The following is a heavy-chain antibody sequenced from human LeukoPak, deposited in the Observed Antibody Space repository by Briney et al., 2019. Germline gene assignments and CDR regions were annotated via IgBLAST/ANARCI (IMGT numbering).Heavy chain of an antibody. J-gene: IGHJ6*02. CDR1: GGSISSYY. Sequence: SETLSLTCTVSGGSISSYYWSWIRQPPGKGLEWIGYIYYSGSTNYNPSLKSRVTISVDTSKNQFSLKLSSVTAADTAVYYCARLFPDHFWGPPFYCGMDVWGQGTTVTVSS. V-gene: IGHV4-59*01. D-gene: IGHD3-16*01. CDR3: ARLFPDHFWGPPFYCGMDV. CDR2: IYYSGST.